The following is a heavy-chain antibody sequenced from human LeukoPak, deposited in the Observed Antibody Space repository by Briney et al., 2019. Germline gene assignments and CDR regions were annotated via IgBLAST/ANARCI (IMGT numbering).Heavy chain of an antibody. CDR3: ARVVVVLYGMDV. D-gene: IGHD2-21*01. CDR1: GGSFSGYY. V-gene: IGHV4-34*01. J-gene: IGHJ6*02. Sequence: SETLSLTCAVYGGSFSGYYWSWIRQPPGKGLEWIGEINHSGSTNYNPSLKSRVTISVDTSKNQFSLKLSSVTAADTAVYYCARVVVVLYGMDVWGQGTTVTVSS. CDR2: INHSGST.